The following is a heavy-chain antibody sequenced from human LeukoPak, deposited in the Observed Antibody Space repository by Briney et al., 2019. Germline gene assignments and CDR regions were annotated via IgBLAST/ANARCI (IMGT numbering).Heavy chain of an antibody. Sequence: GRSLRLSCAASGLTFRSYAMSSVRQAAGKGLKSVSAISGSSDHTYYADSVKGQFTISRDNSKNTLYLQMNSRRAEDTAVYDCAKVGYSEMEWLLYSDHWGQGTLVTVSS. CDR2: ISGSSDHT. CDR3: AKVGYSEMEWLLYSDH. D-gene: IGHD3-3*01. V-gene: IGHV3-23*01. J-gene: IGHJ4*02. CDR1: GLTFRSYA.